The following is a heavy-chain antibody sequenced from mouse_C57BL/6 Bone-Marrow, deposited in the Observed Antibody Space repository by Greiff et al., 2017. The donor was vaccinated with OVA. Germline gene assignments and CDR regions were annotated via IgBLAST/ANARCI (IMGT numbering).Heavy chain of an antibody. J-gene: IGHJ2*01. D-gene: IGHD2-1*01. V-gene: IGHV1-54*01. CDR2: INPGSGGT. CDR3: ARSFYYGNLFDY. CDR1: GYAFTNYL. Sequence: QVQLQPSGAELVRPGTSVKVSCKASGYAFTNYLIEWVKQRPGQGLEWIGVINPGSGGTTYNEKFKGKATLTADKASSTAYMQLSSLTSDDSAVYFCARSFYYGNLFDYWGQGTTLTVSS.